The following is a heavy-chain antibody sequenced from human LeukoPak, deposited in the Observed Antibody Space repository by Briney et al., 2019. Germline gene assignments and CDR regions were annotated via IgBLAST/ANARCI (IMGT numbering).Heavy chain of an antibody. D-gene: IGHD5-24*01. CDR3: ARASRDGYNQNFDH. J-gene: IGHJ4*02. Sequence: GESLNISCKGLGYDFSTYWNAWVRQRPGKGLEWMGITHPGGSETRYDPSFQGQVTISADRSTSTAYLQWSSLRASDTAMYYCARASRDGYNQNFDHWGQGTLVTVSS. CDR1: GYDFSTYW. CDR2: THPGGSET. V-gene: IGHV5-51*01.